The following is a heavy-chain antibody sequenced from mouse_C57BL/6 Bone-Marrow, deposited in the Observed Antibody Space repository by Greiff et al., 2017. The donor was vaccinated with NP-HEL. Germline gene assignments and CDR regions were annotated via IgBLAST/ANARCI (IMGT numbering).Heavy chain of an antibody. CDR1: GYSFTGYY. CDR3: ARGGDSWFAY. D-gene: IGHD2-13*01. J-gene: IGHJ3*01. CDR2: INPSTGGT. V-gene: IGHV1-42*01. Sequence: VQLKESGPELVKPGASVKISCKASGYSFTGYYMNWVKQSPEKSLEWIGEINPSTGGTTYNQKFKAKATLTVDKSSSTAYMQLKSLTSEDSAVDYCARGGDSWFAYWGQGTLVTVSA.